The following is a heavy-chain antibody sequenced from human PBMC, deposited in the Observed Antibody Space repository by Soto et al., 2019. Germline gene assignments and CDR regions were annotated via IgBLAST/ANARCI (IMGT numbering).Heavy chain of an antibody. CDR2: IIPFLGVT. CDR3: ARDWESSVSTWSFGGF. D-gene: IGHD3-16*01. CDR1: GGTYSPYT. J-gene: IGHJ4*02. V-gene: IGHV1-69*08. Sequence: QVQLVQSGAEVKKPGSSVKFSCKSSGGTYSPYTINWVRQAPGQGLEWTGRIIPFLGVTNYGLKFQARVTITADKATNTAYVELRGLRFEHTAVYYCARDWESSVSTWSFGGFWGRGTLVTVSS.